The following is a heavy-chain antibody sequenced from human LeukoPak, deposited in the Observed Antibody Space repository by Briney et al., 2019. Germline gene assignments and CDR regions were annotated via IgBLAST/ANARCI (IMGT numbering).Heavy chain of an antibody. Sequence: GGSLRLSCAASGFTVSRNYMSWVRQAPGKGLEWVSLTYSDGSTSYTESVKGRFTISRDNSKNTLSHQLNSLRAEDTAVYYCARDGGSSTKEPTGGYYYYGMDVWGQGTTVTVFS. D-gene: IGHD1-1*01. J-gene: IGHJ6*02. CDR1: GFTVSRNY. CDR3: ARDGGSSTKEPTGGYYYYGMDV. CDR2: TYSDGST. V-gene: IGHV3-53*01.